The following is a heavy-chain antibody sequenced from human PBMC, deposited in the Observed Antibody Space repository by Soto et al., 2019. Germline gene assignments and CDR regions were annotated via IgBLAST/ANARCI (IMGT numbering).Heavy chain of an antibody. CDR2: INSSGDST. J-gene: IGHJ4*02. Sequence: VHLLESGGGIVQPGGYLRLSCAASGFAFKTHAMTWVRRAPGRGLEWVSSINSSGDSTYYGESLKGRFIISRDNSKHTPYLQMNSLRVEDTAVYYCMSGGRLVRFDYWGQGTLATVSS. D-gene: IGHD3-16*02. CDR3: MSGGRLVRFDY. V-gene: IGHV3-23*01. CDR1: GFAFKTHA.